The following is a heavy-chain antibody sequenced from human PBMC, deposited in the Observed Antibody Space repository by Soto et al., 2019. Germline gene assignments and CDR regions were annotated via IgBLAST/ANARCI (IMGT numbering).Heavy chain of an antibody. V-gene: IGHV1-2*02. D-gene: IGHD6-19*01. CDR2: INPNSGGT. CDR3: ARVLEVAGSGDFDY. CDR1: GYPFTGYY. Sequence: GXSVKVSCKASGYPFTGYYMHWVRQAPGQGLEWMGWINPNSGGTNYAQKFQGRVTMTRDTSISTAYMELSRLRSDDTAVYYCARVLEVAGSGDFDYWGQGTLVTVSS. J-gene: IGHJ4*02.